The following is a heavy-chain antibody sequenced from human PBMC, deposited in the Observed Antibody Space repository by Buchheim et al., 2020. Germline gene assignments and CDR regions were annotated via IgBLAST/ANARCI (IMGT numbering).Heavy chain of an antibody. CDR2: IYTSGST. J-gene: IGHJ6*02. CDR1: GGSISSGSYY. V-gene: IGHV4-61*02. CDR3: ASGWGSTSPYYYYGMDV. D-gene: IGHD2-2*01. Sequence: QVQLQESGPGLVKPSQTLSLTCTVSGGSISSGSYYWSWIRQPAGKGLEWIGRIYTSGSTNYNPSLKSRVTISVDTSKNQFSLKLSSVTAADTAVYYCASGWGSTSPYYYYGMDVWGQGTT.